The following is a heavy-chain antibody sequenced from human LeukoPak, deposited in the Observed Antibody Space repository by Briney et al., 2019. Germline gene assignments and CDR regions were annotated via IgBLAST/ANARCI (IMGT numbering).Heavy chain of an antibody. Sequence: SETLSLTCTVSGGSLSTYYWSWIRQPPGKGLEWLGFIYHSGSTTYNPSLRSRVTISLDTSKNQISLNLSSMTAADMAVYFCGRRRRQSFGPSYYYFYMDVWGKGTTVTVSS. CDR3: GRRRRQSFGPSYYYFYMDV. J-gene: IGHJ6*03. CDR2: IYHSGST. CDR1: GGSLSTYY. D-gene: IGHD3-10*01. V-gene: IGHV4-59*01.